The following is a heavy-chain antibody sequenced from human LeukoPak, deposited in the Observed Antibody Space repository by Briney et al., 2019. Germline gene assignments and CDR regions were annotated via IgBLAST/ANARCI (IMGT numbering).Heavy chain of an antibody. Sequence: PGRSLRLSCAASGFTFSSYGMHWVRQAPGKGLEWVAVIWYDGSNKYYADSVKGRFTISRDNSKNTLYLQMNSLRAEDTAVYYCARDTYYYGSGTHISHFDYWGQGTLVTVSS. D-gene: IGHD3-10*01. CDR3: ARDTYYYGSGTHISHFDY. V-gene: IGHV3-30*19. CDR2: IWYDGSNK. CDR1: GFTFSSYG. J-gene: IGHJ4*02.